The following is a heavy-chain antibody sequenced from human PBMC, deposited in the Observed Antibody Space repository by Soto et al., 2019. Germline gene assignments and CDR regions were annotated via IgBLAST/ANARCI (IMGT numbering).Heavy chain of an antibody. CDR3: ARHPKDKAIHYQYYAMDV. Sequence: GESLKISCKGSGDTFTNYWISWVRQMPGKGLEWMGRIDPSDSYSNNTPSFQGHVTISADKSISTAYLQWSSLKASDTAIYYCARHPKDKAIHYQYYAMDVWGQGTTVTVSS. CDR1: GDTFTNYW. J-gene: IGHJ6*02. V-gene: IGHV5-10-1*01. CDR2: IDPSDSYS.